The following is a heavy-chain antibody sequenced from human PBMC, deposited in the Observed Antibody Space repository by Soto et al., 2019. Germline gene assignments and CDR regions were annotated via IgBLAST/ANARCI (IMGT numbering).Heavy chain of an antibody. J-gene: IGHJ3*02. CDR3: ARVTIYDSSGDAFDI. CDR1: GGSISSGGYS. V-gene: IGHV4-30-2*01. Sequence: SETLSLTCAVSGGSISSGGYSWSWIRQPPGEGLEWIGYIYHSGSTYYNPSLKSRVTISVDRSKNQFSLKLSSVTAADTAVYYCARVTIYDSSGDAFDIWGQGTMVTVS. D-gene: IGHD3-22*01. CDR2: IYHSGST.